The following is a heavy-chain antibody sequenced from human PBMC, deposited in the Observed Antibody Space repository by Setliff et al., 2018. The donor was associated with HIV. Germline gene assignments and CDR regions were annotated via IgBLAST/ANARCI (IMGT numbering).Heavy chain of an antibody. CDR2: IYYSGST. J-gene: IGHJ4*02. Sequence: PSETLSLTCTVSGGSISSHYWSWIRQPPGKGLEWIGYIYYSGSTNYNPSLKSRVTISVDTSKNQLSLKLSSVTAADTAVYYCAREIYGGNSRPFDYWGQGTLVTVSS. D-gene: IGHD4-17*01. V-gene: IGHV4-59*11. CDR3: AREIYGGNSRPFDY. CDR1: GGSISSHY.